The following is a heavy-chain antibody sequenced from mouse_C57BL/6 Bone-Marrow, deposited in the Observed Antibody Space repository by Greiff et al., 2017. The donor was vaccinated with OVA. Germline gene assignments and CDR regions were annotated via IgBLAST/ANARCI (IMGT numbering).Heavy chain of an antibody. Sequence: VQVVESGPELVKPGASVKISCKASGYAFSSSWMNWVKPRPGKGLEWIGRIYPGDGATNYNGKFKGKATLTADKSSRTAYMQLSSLTSEYSAVYFCARGYSNYLDWYFDVWGTGTTVTVSS. CDR3: ARGYSNYLDWYFDV. D-gene: IGHD2-5*01. J-gene: IGHJ1*03. CDR1: GYAFSSSW. CDR2: IYPGDGAT. V-gene: IGHV1-82*01.